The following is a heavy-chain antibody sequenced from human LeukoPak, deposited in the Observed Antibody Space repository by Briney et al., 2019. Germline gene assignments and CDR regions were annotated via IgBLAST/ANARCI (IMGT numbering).Heavy chain of an antibody. Sequence: SETLSLTCTVSGGSISSYYWSWIRQPAGKGLEWIGRIYTSGSTNYNPSLKSRVTMSVDTSKNQFSLKLSSVTAADTAVYYCARDHYYYDYVWGSSRGAFDIWGQGTMVTVS. CDR3: ARDHYYYDYVWGSSRGAFDI. D-gene: IGHD3-16*01. CDR2: IYTSGST. J-gene: IGHJ3*02. V-gene: IGHV4-4*07. CDR1: GGSISSYY.